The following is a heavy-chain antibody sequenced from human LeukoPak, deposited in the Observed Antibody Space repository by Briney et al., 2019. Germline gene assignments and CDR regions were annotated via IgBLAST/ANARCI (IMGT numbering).Heavy chain of an antibody. D-gene: IGHD3-10*01. V-gene: IGHV4-61*02. CDR2: IYTSGST. J-gene: IGHJ4*02. CDR1: GGSISSGSYY. CDR3: ARVKGAYYGSGSHDY. Sequence: ASETLSLTCTVSGGSISSGSYYWSWIRQPAGKGLEWIGRIYTSGSTNYNPSLKSRVTMSVDTSKNQFSLKLSSVTAADTAVYYCARVKGAYYGSGSHDYWGQGTLVTVSS.